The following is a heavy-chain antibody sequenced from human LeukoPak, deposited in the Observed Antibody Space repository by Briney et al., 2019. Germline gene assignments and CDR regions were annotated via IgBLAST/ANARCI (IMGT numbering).Heavy chain of an antibody. CDR3: ARDKGLAAAGNDY. V-gene: IGHV4-39*07. J-gene: IGHJ4*02. CDR1: GGSISSSSYY. Sequence: PSETLSLTCTVSGGSISSSSYYWGWIRQPPGKGLEWIGSIYYSGSTYYNPSLKSRVTISVDTSKNQFSLKLSSVTAADTAVYYCARDKGLAAAGNDYWGQGTLVTVSS. CDR2: IYYSGST. D-gene: IGHD6-13*01.